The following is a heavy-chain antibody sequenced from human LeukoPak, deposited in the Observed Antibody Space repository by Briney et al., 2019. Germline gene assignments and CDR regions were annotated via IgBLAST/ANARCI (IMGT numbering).Heavy chain of an antibody. Sequence: ASVTVSCKASGYTFTAYYIHWVRQAPGQGLEWMGQIDPNSDGTKYAQKFQGRVTMTRDTSISTAYMQVSRLRSDDTAVYYCATWRGSFYDYWGQGTLVTVSS. CDR2: IDPNSDGT. CDR3: ATWRGSFYDY. CDR1: GYTFTAYY. V-gene: IGHV1-2*06. D-gene: IGHD2/OR15-2a*01. J-gene: IGHJ4*02.